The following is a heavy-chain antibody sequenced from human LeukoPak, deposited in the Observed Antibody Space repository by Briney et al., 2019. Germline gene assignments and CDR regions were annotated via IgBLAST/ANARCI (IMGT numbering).Heavy chain of an antibody. D-gene: IGHD3-16*01. J-gene: IGHJ5*02. CDR2: VDPEDGET. V-gene: IGHV1-69-2*01. CDR3: ATGGDWFDP. Sequence: ASVKVSCKVSGYTFTDYYMHWVQQAPGKGLEWMGLVDPEDGETIYAEKFQGRVTITADTSADTAYMELSSLRSEDTAAYYCATGGDWFDPWGQGTLVTVSS. CDR1: GYTFTDYY.